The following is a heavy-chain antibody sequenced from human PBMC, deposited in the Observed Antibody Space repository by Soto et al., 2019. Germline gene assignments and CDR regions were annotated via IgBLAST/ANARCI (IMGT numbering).Heavy chain of an antibody. CDR3: ARDRTQLWFGDVYGMDA. D-gene: IGHD3-10*01. CDR2: ISAYNGNT. Sequence: ASVKVSCKASGYTFTSYGISWVRQAPGQGLEWMGWISAYNGNTNYAQKLQGRVTMTTDTSTSTAYMELRSLRSDDTAVYYCARDRTQLWFGDVYGMDAWGQGTTVTVSS. V-gene: IGHV1-18*01. J-gene: IGHJ6*02. CDR1: GYTFTSYG.